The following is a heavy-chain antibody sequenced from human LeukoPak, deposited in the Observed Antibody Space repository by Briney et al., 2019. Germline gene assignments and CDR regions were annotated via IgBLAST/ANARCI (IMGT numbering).Heavy chain of an antibody. CDR1: GGSFGGYY. CDR2: INHSGST. J-gene: IGHJ6*03. D-gene: IGHD3-9*01. CDR3: ARGTANYDILTGYENRASSYYMDV. Sequence: SETLSLTCAVYGGSFGGYYWSWIRQPPGKGLEWIGEINHSGSTNYNPSLKSRVTISVDTSKNQFSLKLSSVTAADTAVYYCARGTANYDILTGYENRASSYYMDVWGKGTTVTVSS. V-gene: IGHV4-34*01.